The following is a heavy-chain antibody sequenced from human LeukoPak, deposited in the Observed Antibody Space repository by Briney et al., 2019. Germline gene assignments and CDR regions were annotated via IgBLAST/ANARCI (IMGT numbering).Heavy chain of an antibody. CDR3: ARDWYYYDSSGYRGWAFDI. V-gene: IGHV4-61*02. Sequence: PSQTLSLTCTVSGGSISSGSYYWSWIRQPAGKGLEWIGRIYTSGSTNYIPSLKSRVTISVDTSKNQFSLKLSAVTAADTAVYYCARDWYYYDSSGYRGWAFDIRGQGTMVTVSS. CDR1: GGSISSGSYY. CDR2: IYTSGST. J-gene: IGHJ3*02. D-gene: IGHD3-22*01.